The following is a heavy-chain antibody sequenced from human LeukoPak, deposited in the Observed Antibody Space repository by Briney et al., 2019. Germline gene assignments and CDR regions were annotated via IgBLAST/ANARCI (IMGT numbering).Heavy chain of an antibody. Sequence: SETLSLTCIISGGSIGPYYWSWIRQAAGKGPEWIGRIYTTGTADYNPSLKSRVTISVDTSKNQFSLKLSSVTAADTAVYYCARDSAIAAAPTADYWGQGTLVTVSS. V-gene: IGHV4-4*07. D-gene: IGHD6-13*01. CDR1: GGSIGPYY. CDR2: IYTTGTA. CDR3: ARDSAIAAAPTADY. J-gene: IGHJ4*02.